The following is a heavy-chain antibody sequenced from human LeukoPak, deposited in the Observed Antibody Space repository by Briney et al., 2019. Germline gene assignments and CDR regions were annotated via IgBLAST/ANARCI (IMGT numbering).Heavy chain of an antibody. V-gene: IGHV1-8*03. D-gene: IGHD1-1*01. CDR3: ARVPHRNWNDFDY. J-gene: IGHJ4*02. CDR1: GYTFTSYD. CDR2: MNPNRGNT. Sequence: ASVKVSCKASGYTFTSYDINWVRQATGQGLEWMGWMNPNRGNTGYAQKFQGRVTITRNTSISTAYMELSSLRSEDTAVYYCARVPHRNWNDFDYWGQGTLVTVSS.